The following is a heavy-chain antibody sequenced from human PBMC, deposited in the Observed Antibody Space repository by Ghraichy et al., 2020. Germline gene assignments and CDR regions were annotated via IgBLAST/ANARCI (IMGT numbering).Heavy chain of an antibody. D-gene: IGHD3-22*01. CDR2: MSYGGST. Sequence: SQTLSLTCTVPGGSINNHFWTWIRQPPWNGLECIGYMSYGGSTRYNPTLKSRVTMSLDTSKNQFSLNLRSVIAADAAVYYCAREALPVDDSRDYYGSGGYFYYGMDVWGQGITVTVSS. J-gene: IGHJ6*02. CDR1: GGSINNHF. V-gene: IGHV4-59*11. CDR3: AREALPVDDSRDYYGSGGYFYYGMDV.